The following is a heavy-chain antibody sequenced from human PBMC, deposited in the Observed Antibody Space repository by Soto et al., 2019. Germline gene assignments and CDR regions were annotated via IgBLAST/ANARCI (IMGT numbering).Heavy chain of an antibody. D-gene: IGHD6-13*01. CDR3: AGLYYSSSWYGCFPSRYFYYCIDV. J-gene: IGHJ6*01. CDR1: GFTFSSYS. CDR2: ISSSSRYI. V-gene: IGHV3-21*01. Sequence: EVQLVESGGGLVKPGGSLRLSCAASGFTFSSYSMNWVRQAPGKGLEWVSSISSSSRYIYYADSVKGRFTISRDNAKNSLYLQMSSLRAEARAVYYCAGLYYSSSWYGCFPSRYFYYCIDVLGQSTTLTVSS.